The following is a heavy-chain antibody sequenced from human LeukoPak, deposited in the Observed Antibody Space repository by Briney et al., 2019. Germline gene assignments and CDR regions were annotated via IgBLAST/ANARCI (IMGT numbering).Heavy chain of an antibody. Sequence: GGSLRLSCAASGFTFSSYAMHWVRQAPGKGLEWVAVVSYDGSNKYYADSVKGRFTISRDNSKNTLYLQMNSLRVEDTAVYYCARGKLIVLVPVPIWGQGTMVTVSS. CDR2: VSYDGSNK. V-gene: IGHV3-30-3*01. J-gene: IGHJ3*02. D-gene: IGHD2-2*01. CDR3: ARGKLIVLVPVPI. CDR1: GFTFSSYA.